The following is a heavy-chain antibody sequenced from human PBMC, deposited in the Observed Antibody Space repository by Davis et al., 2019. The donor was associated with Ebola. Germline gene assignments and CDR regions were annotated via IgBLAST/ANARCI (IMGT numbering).Heavy chain of an antibody. CDR3: AREGGLIRVLGY. CDR1: GVSFSGYY. V-gene: IGHV4-34*01. Sequence: MPSETLSLTCAVSGVSFSGYYWSWIRQLPGKGLEWIGEINHSGSTNYNPSLKSRVTISVDTSKNQFSLKLSSVTAADTAVYYCAREGGLIRVLGYWGQGTLVTVSS. D-gene: IGHD3-16*02. J-gene: IGHJ4*02. CDR2: INHSGST.